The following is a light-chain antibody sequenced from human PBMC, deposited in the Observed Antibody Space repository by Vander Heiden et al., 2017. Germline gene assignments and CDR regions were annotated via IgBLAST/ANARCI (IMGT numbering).Light chain of an antibody. V-gene: IGLV1-40*01. CDR3: QSYDSSLSGWV. CDR1: SSNIRAGYD. J-gene: IGLJ3*02. Sequence: QSVLTQPPSVSGAQGQRVTISCTGSSSNIRAGYDVHWYQQLPGTAPKLLIYGISNRPSGVPDRFSGSKSGTSASLAITGLQAEDEADYYCQSYDSSLSGWVFGGGTKLTVL. CDR2: GIS.